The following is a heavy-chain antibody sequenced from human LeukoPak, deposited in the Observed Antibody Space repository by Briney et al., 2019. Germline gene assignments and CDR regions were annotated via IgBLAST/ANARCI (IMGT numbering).Heavy chain of an antibody. CDR3: AKAQGHCSSTSCYESYFDY. CDR1: GFTFSTYS. CDR2: VSGSGGST. J-gene: IGHJ4*02. V-gene: IGHV3-23*01. Sequence: GGSLRLSCAASGFTFSTYSMNWVRQAPGKGLEWVSAVSGSGGSTYYADSVKGRFTLSRDNSKNTLYLQMNSLRAEDTAVYYCAKAQGHCSSTSCYESYFDYWGQGTLVTVSS. D-gene: IGHD2-2*01.